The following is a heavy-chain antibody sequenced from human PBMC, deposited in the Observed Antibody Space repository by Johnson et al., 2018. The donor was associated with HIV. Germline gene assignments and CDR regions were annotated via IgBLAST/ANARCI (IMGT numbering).Heavy chain of an antibody. Sequence: QVQLVESGGGLVQSGRSLRLSCAASGFTFSSYGMHWVRQAPGKGLEWVAVISYDGSNKYYADSVKGRFTISRDNSKNTLYLQMNSLRAEDTAVYYCASSAPGLLPNDAFDIWGQGTMVTVSS. D-gene: IGHD2-15*01. V-gene: IGHV3-30*03. CDR1: GFTFSSYG. CDR3: ASSAPGLLPNDAFDI. J-gene: IGHJ3*02. CDR2: ISYDGSNK.